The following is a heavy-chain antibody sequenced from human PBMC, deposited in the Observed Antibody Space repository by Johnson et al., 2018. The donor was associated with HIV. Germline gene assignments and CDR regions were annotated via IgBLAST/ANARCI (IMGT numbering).Heavy chain of an antibody. Sequence: VQLVESGGGVVRPGGSLRLSCAASGFTVSSNYMSWVRQAPGKGLEWVSVIYSGGSTYYADSVKGRFTISRDNSKNTLYLQMNSLRAEDTAVYYCARGGGSLPDAFDIWGQGTMVTVSS. J-gene: IGHJ3*02. CDR2: IYSGGST. CDR3: ARGGGSLPDAFDI. CDR1: GFTVSSNY. D-gene: IGHD1-26*01. V-gene: IGHV3-53*01.